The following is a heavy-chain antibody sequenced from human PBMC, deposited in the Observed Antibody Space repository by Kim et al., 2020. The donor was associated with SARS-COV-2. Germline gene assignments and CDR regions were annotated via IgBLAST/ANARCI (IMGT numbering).Heavy chain of an antibody. V-gene: IGHV3-23*01. CDR1: GFTFSTYP. CDR3: ARGSRTTSRPHYYYG. CDR2: IIDTRET. Sequence: GGSLRLSCAASGFTFSTYPMTWVRQAPGKGLEWVASIIDTRETYYADSVMGRFTISRDHSDNTLYLQMNNLRAEDTAIFHCARGSRTTSRPHYYYG. D-gene: IGHD1-26*01. J-gene: IGHJ6*01.